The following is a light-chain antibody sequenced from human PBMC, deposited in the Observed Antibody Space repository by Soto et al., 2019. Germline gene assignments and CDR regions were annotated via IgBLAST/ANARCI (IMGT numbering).Light chain of an antibody. Sequence: QSALTQPASVSGSPGQSITLSCTGTSSDVGGYNHVSWYQQHPGEAPKLMIYGVSNRPSGVSIRFSGSKSGNTAFLTISGLQAEDEANYYCSSYASSTSYVFGDGTKVTVL. CDR3: SSYASSTSYV. V-gene: IGLV2-14*01. J-gene: IGLJ1*01. CDR2: GVS. CDR1: SSDVGGYNH.